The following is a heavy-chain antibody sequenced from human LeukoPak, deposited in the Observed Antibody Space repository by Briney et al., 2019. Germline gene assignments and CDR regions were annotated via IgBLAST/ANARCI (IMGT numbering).Heavy chain of an antibody. CDR1: GFTFNSYA. V-gene: IGHV3-21*01. D-gene: IGHD3-10*01. CDR2: SSTSSTYM. Sequence: GGSLRLSCAASGFTFNSYALSWVRQAPGEGLEWVSSSSTSSTYMYYADSVKGRFTISRDNAKSSLYLQMNSLRAEDTAVYYCARAMSFYYGSAFDYWGQGTLVTVSS. CDR3: ARAMSFYYGSAFDY. J-gene: IGHJ4*02.